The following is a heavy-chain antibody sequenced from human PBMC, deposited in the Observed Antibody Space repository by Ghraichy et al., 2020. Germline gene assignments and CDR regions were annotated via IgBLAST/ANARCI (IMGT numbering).Heavy chain of an antibody. CDR3: ARHRRHGGSTGTVGY. Sequence: SETLSLTCAVYGGSLSGYYWSWIRQPPGKGLEWIGEINQSGSTNYNPSLKSRVTISVDTSKNQFSLKLSSVTAADTAVYYCARHRRHGGSTGTVGYWGQGTLVTVSS. V-gene: IGHV4-34*01. CDR2: INQSGST. J-gene: IGHJ4*02. CDR1: GGSLSGYY. D-gene: IGHD3-9*01.